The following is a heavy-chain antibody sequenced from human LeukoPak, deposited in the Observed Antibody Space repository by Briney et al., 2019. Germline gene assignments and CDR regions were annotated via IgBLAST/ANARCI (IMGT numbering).Heavy chain of an antibody. CDR2: ISSSSSYI. CDR1: GFTFSSYS. V-gene: IGHV3-21*01. CDR3: ARVEVAATRWFDP. Sequence: GGSLRLSCAASGFTFSSYSMNWVRQAPGKGLEWVSSISSSSSYIYYADSVKGRFTISRDNAKNSLYLQMNSLRAEDTAVYYCARVEVAATRWFDPWGQGTLVTVSS. D-gene: IGHD2-15*01. J-gene: IGHJ5*02.